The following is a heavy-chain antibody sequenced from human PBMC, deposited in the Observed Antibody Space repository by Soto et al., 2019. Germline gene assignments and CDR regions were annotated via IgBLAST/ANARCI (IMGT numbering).Heavy chain of an antibody. CDR1: GYSFTSYW. CDR2: IYPGDSDT. Sequence: GESLKISCKASGYSFTSYWIGWVRQMPGKGLEWMGIIYPGDSDTRYSPSFHGQVTISADKSISTSYLQWSIPKASDTALYYCARRYYYGSGSYYSPYYYGMDVWGQGTTVTVSS. D-gene: IGHD3-10*01. J-gene: IGHJ6*02. V-gene: IGHV5-51*01. CDR3: ARRYYYGSGSYYSPYYYGMDV.